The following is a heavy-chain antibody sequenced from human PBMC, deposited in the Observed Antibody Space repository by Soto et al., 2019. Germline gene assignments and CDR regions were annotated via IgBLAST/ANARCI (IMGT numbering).Heavy chain of an antibody. CDR1: GFSFSTYA. D-gene: IGHD2-2*01. CDR2: ISYDGNDK. J-gene: IGHJ4*02. V-gene: IGHV3-30*18. CDR3: AKDGGPVYCNSPGCSAKHFDY. Sequence: VGSLRLSCAASGFSFSTYAMNCVRQAPGKGLEWVAVISYDGNDKNYADSVKGRFTISRENSKNMVSLQMNSLRAEDTAVYYCAKDGGPVYCNSPGCSAKHFDYWGQGTLVTVSS.